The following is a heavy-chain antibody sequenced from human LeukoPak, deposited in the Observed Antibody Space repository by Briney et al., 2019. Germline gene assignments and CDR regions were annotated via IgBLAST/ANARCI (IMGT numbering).Heavy chain of an antibody. Sequence: SETLSLTCTVSGGSISSYYWSWIRQPPGKRLEWIGYIYYSVSTNYNPSLKSRVTISVNTSKNQFSLKLSSVTAADTAVYYCARDRDSLGVIDYWGQGTLVTVSS. CDR3: ARDRDSLGVIDY. D-gene: IGHD3-16*01. J-gene: IGHJ4*02. CDR1: GGSISSYY. V-gene: IGHV4-59*01. CDR2: IYYSVST.